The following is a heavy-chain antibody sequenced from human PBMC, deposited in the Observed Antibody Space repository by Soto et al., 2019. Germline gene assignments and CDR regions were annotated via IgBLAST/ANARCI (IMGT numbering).Heavy chain of an antibody. CDR3: ARDLRYGDYESYGMDV. CDR1: GGSISSGGYY. J-gene: IGHJ6*02. CDR2: IYYSGST. V-gene: IGHV4-31*03. Sequence: QVQLQESGPGLVKPSQTLSLTCTVSGGSISSGGYYWSWIRQHPGKGLEWMGYIYYSGSTYYNPSLKGRVTLSVDTSKNQFSLKLSSVTAADTAVYYCARDLRYGDYESYGMDVWGQGTTVTVSS. D-gene: IGHD4-17*01.